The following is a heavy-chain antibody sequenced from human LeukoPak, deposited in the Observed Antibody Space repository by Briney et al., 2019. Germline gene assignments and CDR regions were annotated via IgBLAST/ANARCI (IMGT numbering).Heavy chain of an antibody. D-gene: IGHD3-3*01. CDR3: ARKEWVSSPPGTTTYYFDY. CDR1: GYTFTNYY. Sequence: ASVKVSCKASGYTFTNYYIHWVRQAPGQGLEWMGLINPGGDNTDYAQNFQGRVTMTRDTSTSTVYMGLSSLRSEDTAVYYCARKEWVSSPPGTTTYYFDYWGQGTLVTVSS. J-gene: IGHJ4*02. CDR2: INPGGDNT. V-gene: IGHV1-46*01.